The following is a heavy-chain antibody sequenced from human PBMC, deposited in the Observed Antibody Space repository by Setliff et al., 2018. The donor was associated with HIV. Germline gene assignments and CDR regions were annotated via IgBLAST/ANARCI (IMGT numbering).Heavy chain of an antibody. Sequence: GGSLRLSCAASGFTFDDYAMHWVRQSPRKGLEWVSGISWNSGSIGYADSVKGRFIISRDNAKNSLYLQMNSLRAEDTAVYYCARATFGGVIAYFDSWGQGALVTVSS. CDR3: ARATFGGVIAYFDS. CDR1: GFTFDDYA. V-gene: IGHV3-9*01. J-gene: IGHJ4*02. CDR2: ISWNSGSI. D-gene: IGHD3-16*02.